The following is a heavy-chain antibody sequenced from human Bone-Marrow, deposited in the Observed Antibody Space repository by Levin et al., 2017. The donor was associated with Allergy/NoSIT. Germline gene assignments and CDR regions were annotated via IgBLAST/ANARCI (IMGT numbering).Heavy chain of an antibody. Sequence: PGGSLRLSRVASGFSFRDYAMSWVRQAPGKGLEYLSVISASGGSPYYADSLKGRFTISRANSKNTLYLHMTSLTADDTAVYYCSKGYFVSVPPAGNWFDPWGQGTLVTVSS. D-gene: IGHD2-2*01. CDR3: SKGYFVSVPPAGNWFDP. V-gene: IGHV3-23*01. CDR1: GFSFRDYA. CDR2: ISASGGSP. J-gene: IGHJ5*02.